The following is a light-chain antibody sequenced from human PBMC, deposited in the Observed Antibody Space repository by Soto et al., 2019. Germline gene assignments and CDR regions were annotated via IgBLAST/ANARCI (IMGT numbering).Light chain of an antibody. CDR2: GAS. V-gene: IGKV3-20*01. J-gene: IGKJ1*01. Sequence: ESVSTPFPGTLSLSPGERATLSCRASQSVSSSYLAWYQQKPGQAPRLLIYGASSRATGIPDRFSGSGSGTDFTLTISRLEPEDFAVYYCQQYGSSRWTFGQGTKVDI. CDR1: QSVSSSY. CDR3: QQYGSSRWT.